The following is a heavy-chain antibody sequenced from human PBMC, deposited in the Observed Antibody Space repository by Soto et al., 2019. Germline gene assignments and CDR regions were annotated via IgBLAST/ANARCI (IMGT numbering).Heavy chain of an antibody. CDR1: GFTFSSYG. CDR3: AKDVVLGYCSGGSCPPGDY. J-gene: IGHJ4*02. D-gene: IGHD2-15*01. CDR2: ISYDGSNK. Sequence: QVQLVESGGGVVQPGRSLRLSCAASGFTFSSYGMHWVRQAPGKGLEWVAVISYDGSNKYYADSVKGRFTISRDNSKNTLYLQMNSLRAEDTAVYYCAKDVVLGYCSGGSCPPGDYWGQGTLVTVSS. V-gene: IGHV3-30*18.